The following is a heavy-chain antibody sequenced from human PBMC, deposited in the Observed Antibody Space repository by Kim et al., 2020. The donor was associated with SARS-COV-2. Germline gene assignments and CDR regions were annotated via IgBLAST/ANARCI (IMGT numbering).Heavy chain of an antibody. J-gene: IGHJ6*02. Sequence: SETLSLTCSVSGGSISTYYWSWIRQPPGKGLEWIGYIYYSGSTNYNPSLKSRVTISVDTSKNQFSLNLTSVTAADTAVYYCASSPYYDYGMDVWGRGTTVTVSS. V-gene: IGHV4-59*01. CDR3: ASSPYYDYGMDV. CDR1: GGSISTYY. CDR2: IYYSGST.